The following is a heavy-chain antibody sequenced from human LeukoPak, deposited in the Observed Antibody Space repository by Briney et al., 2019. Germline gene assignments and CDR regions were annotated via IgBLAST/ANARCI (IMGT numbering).Heavy chain of an antibody. CDR3: ARGGIAAAGRLFDY. CDR1: GGTFSSYA. CDR2: IIPIFGTA. J-gene: IGHJ4*02. D-gene: IGHD6-13*01. Sequence: SVKVSCKASGGTFSSYAISWVRQAPGQGLEWMGRIIPIFGTANYAQKFQGRVTITTDESTSTAYMELSSLRSEDTAVYYCARGGIAAAGRLFDYWGQGTLVTVSS. V-gene: IGHV1-69*05.